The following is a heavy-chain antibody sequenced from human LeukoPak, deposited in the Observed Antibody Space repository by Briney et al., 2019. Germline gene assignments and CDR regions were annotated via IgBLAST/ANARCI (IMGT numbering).Heavy chain of an antibody. Sequence: SETLSLTCTVSGGSISSGDYYWSWIRQPPGKGLEWIGYIYYSGSTYYNPSLKSRVTISVDTSKNQFSLKLSSVTAADTAVYYCAGGQYYDSSGYYRKVAWFDPWGQGTLVTVSS. V-gene: IGHV4-30-4*01. CDR1: GGSISSGDYY. CDR2: IYYSGST. J-gene: IGHJ5*02. CDR3: AGGQYYDSSGYYRKVAWFDP. D-gene: IGHD3-22*01.